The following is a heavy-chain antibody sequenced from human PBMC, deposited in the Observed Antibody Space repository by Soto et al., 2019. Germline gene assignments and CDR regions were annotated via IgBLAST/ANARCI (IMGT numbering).Heavy chain of an antibody. Sequence: QVQLVQSGAEMKKPGSSVKVSCQSSGGTFNTYAMNWVRQAPGQGPEWMGDISPMFGAANYAPKFQGRVTLTADEYTGTSYMQLSRLTSEDMPLYFCAREVQVHTPAFVYWGQGTLVTVSS. CDR3: AREVQVHTPAFVY. CDR1: GGTFNTYA. D-gene: IGHD3-10*01. CDR2: ISPMFGAA. J-gene: IGHJ4*02. V-gene: IGHV1-69*19.